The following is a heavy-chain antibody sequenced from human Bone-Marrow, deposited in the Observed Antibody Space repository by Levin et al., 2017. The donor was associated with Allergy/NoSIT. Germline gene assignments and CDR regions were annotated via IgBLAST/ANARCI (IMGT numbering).Heavy chain of an antibody. Sequence: GGSLRLSCAASGFTFSSYGMHWVRQAPGKGLEWVAVISYDGSNKYYADSVKGRFTISRDNSKNTLYLQMNSLRAEDTAVYYCAKGHPGDYWGQGTLVTVSS. V-gene: IGHV3-30*18. CDR3: AKGHPGDY. CDR2: ISYDGSNK. J-gene: IGHJ4*02. CDR1: GFTFSSYG.